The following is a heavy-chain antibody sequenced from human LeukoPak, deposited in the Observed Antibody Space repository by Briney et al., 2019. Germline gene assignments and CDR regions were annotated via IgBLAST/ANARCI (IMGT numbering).Heavy chain of an antibody. D-gene: IGHD2-15*01. J-gene: IGHJ4*02. CDR1: GGSISRYY. CDR2: IYYSGST. V-gene: IGHV4-59*08. CDR3: ARHAPPGSGYLDY. Sequence: SETLSLTCTVSGGSISRYYWSWIRQPPGKGLEWIGYIYYSGSTNYNPSLKSRVTISVDTSKNQFSLKLSSVTAADTAVYYCARHAPPGSGYLDYWGQGTLVTVSS.